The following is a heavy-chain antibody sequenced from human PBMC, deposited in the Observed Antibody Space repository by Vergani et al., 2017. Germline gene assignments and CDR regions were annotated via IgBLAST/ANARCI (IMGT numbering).Heavy chain of an antibody. CDR3: AKDDRAAAGYYYYGMDV. CDR2: ISSSGGST. Sequence: EVQLLESGGGLVQPGGSLRLSCAASGFTFSSYGMSWVRPAPGKGLEWVSAISSSGGSTYYADSVKGRFTISRDNSKNTLYLQMNSLRAEDTAVYYCAKDDRAAAGYYYYGMDVWGQGTTVTVSS. J-gene: IGHJ6*02. V-gene: IGHV3-23*01. D-gene: IGHD6-13*01. CDR1: GFTFSSYG.